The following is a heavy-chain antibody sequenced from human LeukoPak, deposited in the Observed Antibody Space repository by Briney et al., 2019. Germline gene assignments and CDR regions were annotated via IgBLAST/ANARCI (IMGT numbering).Heavy chain of an antibody. CDR2: ISGGGGRA. J-gene: IGHJ4*02. CDR3: TSSWPKVREGYQ. D-gene: IGHD2-2*01. V-gene: IGHV3-23*01. Sequence: GGSLRLSCAASGLTFSDYAMRWVRQPPGKGLEWLSEISGGGGRANYADSVKGRFTISRDNSKNTLYLQMNSLRAEDTALYYCTSSWPKVREGYQWGQGTLVTVSS. CDR1: GLTFSDYA.